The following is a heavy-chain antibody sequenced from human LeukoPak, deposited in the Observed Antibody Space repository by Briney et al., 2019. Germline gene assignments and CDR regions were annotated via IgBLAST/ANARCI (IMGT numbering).Heavy chain of an antibody. CDR3: ASGEMVTIVVY. CDR2: ISAYNGNT. D-gene: IGHD5-24*01. Sequence: ASVKVSCKASGYTFTSYGISWVRQAPGQGLEWMGWISAYNGNTNYAQKLQGRVTMTTDTSTSTAYMELSSLRSEDTAMYYCASGEMVTIVVYWGQGTLVTVSS. J-gene: IGHJ4*02. CDR1: GYTFTSYG. V-gene: IGHV1-18*01.